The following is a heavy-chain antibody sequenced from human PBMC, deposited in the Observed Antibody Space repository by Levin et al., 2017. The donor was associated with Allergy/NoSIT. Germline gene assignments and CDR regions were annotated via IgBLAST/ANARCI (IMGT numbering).Heavy chain of an antibody. CDR2: IWNDGSRK. CDR1: GFTLSSYA. CDR3: AREEVYNPYYYYGLDV. V-gene: IGHV3-33*01. J-gene: IGHJ6*02. Sequence: HPGGSLRLSCAASGFTLSSYAMHWVRLAPGKGLEGVAIIWNDGSRKYYADSVKGRFTISRDHSKNTVYLQMDSLRPDDTAVYYCAREEVYNPYYYYGLDVWGQGTTVTVSS. D-gene: IGHD1-1*01.